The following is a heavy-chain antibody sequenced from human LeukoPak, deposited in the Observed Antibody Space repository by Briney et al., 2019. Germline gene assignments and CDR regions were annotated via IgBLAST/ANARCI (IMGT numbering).Heavy chain of an antibody. CDR3: AKDHATVVRFLEWLSIDY. J-gene: IGHJ4*02. D-gene: IGHD3-3*01. Sequence: PGGSLRLSCAASGFTFSSYAMSWVRQAPGKGLEWVSAISGSGGSTYYADSVKGRFTISRDNSKNTLYLQMNSLRAEDTAVYYCAKDHATVVRFLEWLSIDYWGQGTLVTVSS. V-gene: IGHV3-23*01. CDR2: ISGSGGST. CDR1: GFTFSSYA.